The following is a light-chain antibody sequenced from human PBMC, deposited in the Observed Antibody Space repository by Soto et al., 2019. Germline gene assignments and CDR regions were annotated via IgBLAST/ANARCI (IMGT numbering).Light chain of an antibody. V-gene: IGLV2-14*03. Sequence: QSALTQPASVSGSPGQSITISCTGTSSDIGVYNYVSWYQQLPGKVPKLIIYDVSNRPSGVSDRFSGSKSGNAASLTISGLQAEDEADDDCSSYTSTSTLYVFGTGTKVTVL. CDR2: DVS. CDR1: SSDIGVYNY. J-gene: IGLJ1*01. CDR3: SSYTSTSTLYV.